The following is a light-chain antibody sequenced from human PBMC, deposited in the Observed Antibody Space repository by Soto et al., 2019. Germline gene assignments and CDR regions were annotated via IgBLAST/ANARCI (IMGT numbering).Light chain of an antibody. CDR2: ELS. Sequence: QSALIQPASVSGSPGQTITISCTGTSSDVGGYNYVSWYQQHPGKAPKLMIYELSNRPSGVSYRFSGSKSANTAFLTISGLQAEDEAAYYCSSYSSTSTVLFGGGTKLTVL. CDR3: SSYSSTSTVL. J-gene: IGLJ2*01. V-gene: IGLV2-14*03. CDR1: SSDVGGYNY.